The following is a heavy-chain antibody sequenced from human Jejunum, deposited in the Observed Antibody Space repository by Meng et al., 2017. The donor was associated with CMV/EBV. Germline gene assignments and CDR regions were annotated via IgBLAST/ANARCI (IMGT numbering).Heavy chain of an antibody. CDR2: IYYSKRT. Sequence: GAIGRKSYYWGWIRQPPGKGLEWIGTIYYSKRTSYNPSLKSRITISVDTSKSQFSLRLTSVTAEDTAIYYCVKDGGSYLDYYFDYWGQGTLVTVSS. D-gene: IGHD1-26*01. V-gene: IGHV4-39*02. J-gene: IGHJ4*02. CDR3: VKDGGSYLDYYFDY. CDR1: GAIGRKSYY.